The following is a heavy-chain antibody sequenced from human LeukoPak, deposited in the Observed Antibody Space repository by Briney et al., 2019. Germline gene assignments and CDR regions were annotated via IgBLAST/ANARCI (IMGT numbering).Heavy chain of an antibody. J-gene: IGHJ4*02. CDR2: FYWDDDK. Sequence: SGPTLVNPTQTLTLTCTFSGFSLSTSGVGVGWIRQPPGKALEWLALFYWDDDKRYSLSLKSRLTITRHTSKNHVFLIMTNVGPVDTATYYCAHRKGYCSGGNCYPHFDYWGQGTLVTVSS. V-gene: IGHV2-5*02. CDR3: AHRKGYCSGGNCYPHFDY. D-gene: IGHD2-15*01. CDR1: GFSLSTSGVG.